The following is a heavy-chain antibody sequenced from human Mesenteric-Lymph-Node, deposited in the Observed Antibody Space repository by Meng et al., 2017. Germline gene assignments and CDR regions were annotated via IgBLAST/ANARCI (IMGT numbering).Heavy chain of an antibody. CDR1: GFSHSTSGVG. V-gene: IGHV2-5*02. Sequence: QITLKESCPTLGKPTQTLTLTCTFSGFSHSTSGVGVGWIRQPPGKALEWLALIYWDDDKRYSPSLKTRLTITKDTSKNQVVLTMTNMDPVDTATYYCAHRTAYDSKFDYWGQGTLVTVSS. CDR3: AHRTAYDSKFDY. CDR2: IYWDDDK. J-gene: IGHJ4*02. D-gene: IGHD3-22*01.